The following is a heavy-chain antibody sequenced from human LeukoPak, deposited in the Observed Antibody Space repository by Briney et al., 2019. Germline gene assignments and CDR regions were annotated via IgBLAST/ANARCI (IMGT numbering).Heavy chain of an antibody. Sequence: SETLSLTCTVSGYSISSGYFWGWVRQAPGKELEWIGSSYPSGSTYYNPSLKSRVTISVDTSKNQFSLKLSSVTAADTAVYYCARLSYDSGAIWVGSWGQGTLVTVSS. D-gene: IGHD3-22*01. V-gene: IGHV4-38-2*02. CDR1: GYSISSGYF. CDR2: SYPSGST. CDR3: ARLSYDSGAIWVGS. J-gene: IGHJ5*02.